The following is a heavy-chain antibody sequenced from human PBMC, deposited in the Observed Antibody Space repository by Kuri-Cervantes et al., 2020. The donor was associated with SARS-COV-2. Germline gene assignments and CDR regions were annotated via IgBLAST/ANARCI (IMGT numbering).Heavy chain of an antibody. D-gene: IGHD2-15*01. CDR2: IYHSGST. V-gene: IGHV4-4*02. J-gene: IGHJ6*02. CDR3: ARGRGEGYCSGGSCYPGGKYYYYYYGMDV. Sequence: SCAVSGGSISSSNWWSWVRQPPGKGLEWIGEIYHSGSTNYNPSLKSRVTMSVDTSKNQFSLKLSSVTAADTAVYYCARGRGEGYCSGGSCYPGGKYYYYYYGMDVWGQGTTVTVSS. CDR1: GGSISSSNW.